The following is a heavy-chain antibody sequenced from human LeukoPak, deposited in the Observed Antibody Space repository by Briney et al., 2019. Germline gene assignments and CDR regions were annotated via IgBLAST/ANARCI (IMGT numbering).Heavy chain of an antibody. D-gene: IGHD1-14*01. Sequence: ASVKVSCKASGYTFTSYDINWVRQATGQGLEWMGWMNPNCGNTGYAQKFQGRVTMTRNTSISTAYMELSSLRSEDTAVYYCARGQAGTLDFDYWGQGTLVTVSS. CDR3: ARGQAGTLDFDY. V-gene: IGHV1-8*01. CDR2: MNPNCGNT. CDR1: GYTFTSYD. J-gene: IGHJ4*02.